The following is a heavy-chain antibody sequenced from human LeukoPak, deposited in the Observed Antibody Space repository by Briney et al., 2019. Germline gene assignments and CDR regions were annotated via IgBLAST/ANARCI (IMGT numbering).Heavy chain of an antibody. CDR3: ARTAVHYYDSSGYQNLYLLYYYYYGMDV. CDR1: GYTFTGYY. V-gene: IGHV1-2*02. D-gene: IGHD3-22*01. J-gene: IGHJ6*02. Sequence: ASVKVSCKASGYTFTGYYMHWVRQAPGQGLEWMGWINPNSGGTNYAQKFQGRVTMTRDTSISTAYMELSRLRSDDTAVYYCARTAVHYYDSSGYQNLYLLYYYYYGMDVWGQGTTVTVSS. CDR2: INPNSGGT.